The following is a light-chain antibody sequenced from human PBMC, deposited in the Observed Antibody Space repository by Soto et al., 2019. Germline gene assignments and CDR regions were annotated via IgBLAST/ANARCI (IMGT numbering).Light chain of an antibody. CDR3: QHLNGYPQT. Sequence: IQLTQSPSSLSASVGDRVTITCRASQGISSSLVWYQQKPGKAPKILIYAASTLQSGVPSRFSGSGSGTDFTLTISSLQPEDFATYYCQHLNGYPQTFGGGTKVEIK. J-gene: IGKJ4*01. V-gene: IGKV1-9*01. CDR2: AAS. CDR1: QGISSS.